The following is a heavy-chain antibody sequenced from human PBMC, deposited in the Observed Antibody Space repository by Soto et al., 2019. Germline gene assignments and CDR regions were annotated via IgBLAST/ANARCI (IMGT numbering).Heavy chain of an antibody. J-gene: IGHJ6*02. CDR3: ARSEGYSSGWYYYYYGMDV. CDR1: GYTFTGYY. Sequence: ASVKVSCKASGYTFTGYYMHWVRQAPGQGLEWMGWINPNSGGTNYAQKFQGWVTMTRDTSISTAYMELSRLRSDDTAVYYCARSEGYSSGWYYYYYGMDVWGQGTTVTVSS. CDR2: INPNSGGT. D-gene: IGHD6-19*01. V-gene: IGHV1-2*04.